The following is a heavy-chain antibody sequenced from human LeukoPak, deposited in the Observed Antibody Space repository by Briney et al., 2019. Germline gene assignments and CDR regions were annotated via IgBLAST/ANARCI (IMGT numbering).Heavy chain of an antibody. J-gene: IGHJ3*01. CDR2: IKSDGSGT. CDR3: AREPQGDSSGYDAFDV. CDR1: GFTFSTYW. Sequence: GGSLRLSCEASGFTFSTYWMHWVRQVPGGGLVWVSCIKSDGSGTSYADSVKGRFTLSRDNAKNMLYLQMNSLRAEDTAVYYCAREPQGDSSGYDAFDVWGQGTLVTVSS. D-gene: IGHD3-22*01. V-gene: IGHV3-74*01.